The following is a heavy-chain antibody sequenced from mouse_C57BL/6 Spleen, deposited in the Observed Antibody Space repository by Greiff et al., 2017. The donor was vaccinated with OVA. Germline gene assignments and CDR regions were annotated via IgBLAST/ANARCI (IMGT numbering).Heavy chain of an antibody. CDR2: IDPSDSYT. Sequence: VQLQQSGAELVRPGTSVKLSCKASGYTFTSYWMHWVKQRPGQGLEWIGVIDPSDSYTNYNQKFKGKATLTVDTSSSTAYMQLSSLTSEDSAVYYCAREGLRAWFAYWGQGTLVTVSA. CDR3: AREGLRAWFAY. CDR1: GYTFTSYW. V-gene: IGHV1-59*01. D-gene: IGHD2-4*01. J-gene: IGHJ3*01.